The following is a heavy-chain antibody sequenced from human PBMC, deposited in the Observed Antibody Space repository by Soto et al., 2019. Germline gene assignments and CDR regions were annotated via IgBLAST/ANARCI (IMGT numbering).Heavy chain of an antibody. D-gene: IGHD3-22*01. V-gene: IGHV4-59*12. CDR2: IHYSGSS. CDR3: ARTDYYDSSGSLRY. J-gene: IGHJ4*02. CDR1: GASINSYY. Sequence: PSETLSLTCTVSGASINSYYWNWIRQTPGKGLEWIGFIHYSGSSYYTPSLKSRVTISVDTSKNQFSLKLSSVTAADTAVYYCARTDYYDSSGSLRYWGQGTLVTVSS.